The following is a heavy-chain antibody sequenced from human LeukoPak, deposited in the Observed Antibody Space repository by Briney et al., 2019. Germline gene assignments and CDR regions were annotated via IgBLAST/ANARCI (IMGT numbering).Heavy chain of an antibody. D-gene: IGHD5-12*01. Sequence: RRASVKVSCKASGYTFTSYYMHWVRLAPGQGLEWMGIINPSGGSTSYAQKFQGRVTMTRDMSTSTVYMELSSLRSEDTAVYYCARGGFGLYSGYDSDDNWFDPWGQGTLVTVSS. J-gene: IGHJ5*02. CDR3: ARGGFGLYSGYDSDDNWFDP. V-gene: IGHV1-46*01. CDR1: GYTFTSYY. CDR2: INPSGGST.